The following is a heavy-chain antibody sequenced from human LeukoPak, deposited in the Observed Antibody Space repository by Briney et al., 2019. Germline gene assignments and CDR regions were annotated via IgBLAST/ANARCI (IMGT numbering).Heavy chain of an antibody. CDR3: AKDYRVGCTGGSCYPIDY. Sequence: GSLRLSCAASGFTFSNYAMHWGRQAPGKGLEWVAVISYDGVNQYYADSVKGRFTISRDNSKNTLYLQMSSLRAEDTAVYYCAKDYRVGCTGGSCYPIDYWGQGTLVTVSS. CDR2: ISYDGVNQ. V-gene: IGHV3-30*15. CDR1: GFTFSNYA. J-gene: IGHJ4*02. D-gene: IGHD2-15*01.